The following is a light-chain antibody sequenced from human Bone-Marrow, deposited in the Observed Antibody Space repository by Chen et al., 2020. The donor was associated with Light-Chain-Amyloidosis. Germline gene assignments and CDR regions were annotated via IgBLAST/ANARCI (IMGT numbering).Light chain of an antibody. CDR1: NIGSTS. CDR2: DDS. CDR3: QVWDRSSDRPV. J-gene: IGLJ3*02. Sequence: SYVLTQPSSVSVAPGQTATIACGGNNIGSTSVHWYQQTPGQAPLLAVYDDSDRPSGIPERVAGSTSGNTAILASSRVEAGDGAGDCCQVWDRSSDRPVFGGGTKLTVL. V-gene: IGLV3-21*02.